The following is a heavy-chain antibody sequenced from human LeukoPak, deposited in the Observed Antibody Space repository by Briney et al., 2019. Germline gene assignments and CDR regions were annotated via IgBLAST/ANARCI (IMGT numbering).Heavy chain of an antibody. CDR3: ARSRLVGVVINPRMDV. V-gene: IGHV1-69*05. CDR1: GGTFSSYA. Sequence: GASVKVSCKASGGTFSSYAISWVRQAPGQGLEWMGGIIPIFGTANYAQKFQGRVTITTDESTSTAYMELSSLRSEDTAVYYCARSRLVGVVINPRMDVWGKGTTVTVSS. CDR2: IIPIFGTA. J-gene: IGHJ6*04. D-gene: IGHD3-3*01.